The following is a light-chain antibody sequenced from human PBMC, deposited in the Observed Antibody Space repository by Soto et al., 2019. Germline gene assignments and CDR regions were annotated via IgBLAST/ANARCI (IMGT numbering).Light chain of an antibody. CDR3: QQYFTSPLT. CDR1: QSVSSNY. J-gene: IGKJ4*01. CDR2: GVS. V-gene: IGKV3-20*01. Sequence: EGVLTQSPGTLSLSPGESATLSCRASQSVSSNYLAWYQQKHGQAPRLLIYGVSTRATGIPDRFSGSVYGTDFYLTISRLEPEDFALYYCQQYFTSPLTFGGWTKV.